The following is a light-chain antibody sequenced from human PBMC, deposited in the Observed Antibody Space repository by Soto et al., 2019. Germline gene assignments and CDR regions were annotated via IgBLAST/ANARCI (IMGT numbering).Light chain of an antibody. CDR2: DNR. Sequence: SYELTQPPSVSVAPGQTASISCGGNNIGIKDVYWYQQQPGQAPVLVIYDNRDRPSEIPERFSGSNSGNTATLTISRVEAGDEADYYCQVWDTSSDHPVFGGGTKVTVL. V-gene: IGLV3-21*01. CDR3: QVWDTSSDHPV. J-gene: IGLJ2*01. CDR1: NIGIKD.